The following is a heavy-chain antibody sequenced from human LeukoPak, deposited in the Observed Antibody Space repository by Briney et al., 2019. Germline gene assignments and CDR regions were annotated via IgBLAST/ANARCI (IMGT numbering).Heavy chain of an antibody. CDR1: GYTFTSYD. Sequence: ASVKVSCKASGYTFTSYDINWVRQATGQGLEWMGWMNPNSGNTGYAQKFQGRVTITRNTSISTAYMELSSLRSEDTAVYYCARTYSYGGGYYYYMDVWGKGTTVTVSS. CDR2: MNPNSGNT. V-gene: IGHV1-8*03. CDR3: ARTYSYGGGYYYYMDV. D-gene: IGHD5-18*01. J-gene: IGHJ6*03.